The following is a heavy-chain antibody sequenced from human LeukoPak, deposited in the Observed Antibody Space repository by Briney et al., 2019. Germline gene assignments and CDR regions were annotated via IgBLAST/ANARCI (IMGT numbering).Heavy chain of an antibody. V-gene: IGHV4-38-2*01. CDR1: GYSISSGYY. J-gene: IGHJ4*02. CDR3: ARRPSYDFWSGYLTYYFDY. Sequence: SETLSLTXAVSGYSISSGYYWGWIRPPPGKGLEWIGSIYHSGSTYYNPSLKSRVTISVDTSKNQFSLKLSSVTAADTAVYYCARRPSYDFWSGYLTYYFDYWGQGTLVTVSS. D-gene: IGHD3-3*01. CDR2: IYHSGST.